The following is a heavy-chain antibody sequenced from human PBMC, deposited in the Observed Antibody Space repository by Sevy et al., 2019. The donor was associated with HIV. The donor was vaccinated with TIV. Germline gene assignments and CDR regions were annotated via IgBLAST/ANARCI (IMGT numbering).Heavy chain of an antibody. CDR2: ISYDGSNK. CDR1: HYTFSSYT. CDR3: ARDQHDYGGNLRTGWFDP. D-gene: IGHD4-17*01. Sequence: GGSLRLSCAASHYTFSSYTMHWVRQDPGKGLEWVALISYDGSNKNYADSVKGRFTISRDNSKNTLYLQMNSLRAEDTAVYYCARDQHDYGGNLRTGWFDPWGQGTLVTVSS. V-gene: IGHV3-30-3*01. J-gene: IGHJ5*02.